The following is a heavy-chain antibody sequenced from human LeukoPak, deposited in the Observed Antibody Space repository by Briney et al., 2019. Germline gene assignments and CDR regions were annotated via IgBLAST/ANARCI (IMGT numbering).Heavy chain of an antibody. Sequence: PSETLSLTCAVYGGSFSGYYWSWIRQPPGKGLEWIGEINHSGSTNYNPSLKSRVTISVDTSKNQFSLKLSSVTAADTAVYYCARGWRQLASYYYYYMDVWGKGTTVTVSS. CDR3: ARGWRQLASYYYYYMDV. J-gene: IGHJ6*03. CDR2: INHSGST. CDR1: GGSFSGYY. V-gene: IGHV4-34*01. D-gene: IGHD6-13*01.